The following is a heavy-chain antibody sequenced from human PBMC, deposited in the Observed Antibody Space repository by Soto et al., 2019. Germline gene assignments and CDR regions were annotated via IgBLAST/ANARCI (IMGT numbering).Heavy chain of an antibody. J-gene: IGHJ4*02. CDR2: ISYDGSNK. Sequence: QVQLVESGGGVVQPGRSLRLSCAASGFTFSSYGMHWVRQAPGKGLEWVAVISYDGSNKYYADSVKGRFTISRDNSKNTLYLQMNSLRAEDTAVYYCAKDQDPLLRYFDWLLPTPFDYWGQGTLVTVSS. V-gene: IGHV3-30*18. D-gene: IGHD3-9*01. CDR3: AKDQDPLLRYFDWLLPTPFDY. CDR1: GFTFSSYG.